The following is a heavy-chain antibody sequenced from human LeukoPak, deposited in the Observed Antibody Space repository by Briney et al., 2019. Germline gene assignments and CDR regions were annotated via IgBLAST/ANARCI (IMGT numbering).Heavy chain of an antibody. CDR2: INHSGST. CDR3: ARVAGWVAELRY. V-gene: IGHV4-34*01. J-gene: IGHJ4*02. D-gene: IGHD1-26*01. Sequence: GSLRLSCAASGFTFSTFAMIWVRQPPGKGLEWIGEINHSGSTYYNPSLKSRVTISLDTSKNQFSLKLTSVTAADTAVYYCARVAGWVAELRYWGQGTLVTVSS. CDR1: GFTFSTFA.